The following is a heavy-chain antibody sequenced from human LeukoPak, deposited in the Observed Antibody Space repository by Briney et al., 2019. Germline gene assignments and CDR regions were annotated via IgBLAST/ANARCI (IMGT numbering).Heavy chain of an antibody. CDR2: IYHSGST. CDR1: GGSISSGGYY. Sequence: SQTLSLTCTVSGGSISSGGYYWSWIRQPPGKGLEWIGYIYHSGSTYYNPSLKSRVTISVDRSKNQFSLKLSSVTAADTAVYYCGRDHHSYGPHGDAFDIWGQVTMVTVAS. CDR3: GRDHHSYGPHGDAFDI. J-gene: IGHJ3*02. D-gene: IGHD5-18*01. V-gene: IGHV4-30-2*01.